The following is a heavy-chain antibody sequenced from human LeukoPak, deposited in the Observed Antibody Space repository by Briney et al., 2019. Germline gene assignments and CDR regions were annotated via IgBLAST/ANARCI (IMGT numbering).Heavy chain of an antibody. J-gene: IGHJ4*02. CDR1: GGSISSYY. D-gene: IGHD3-3*01. V-gene: IGHV4-4*07. CDR2: IYTSGST. Sequence: SETLSLTCIVSGGSISSYYWNWIRQPAGKGLEWIGRIYTSGSTNYNPSLKSRVTMSVDASKSQFSLKLSSVIAADTAVYYCARADYDFWSAYLNYWGQGTLVTVSS. CDR3: ARADYDFWSAYLNY.